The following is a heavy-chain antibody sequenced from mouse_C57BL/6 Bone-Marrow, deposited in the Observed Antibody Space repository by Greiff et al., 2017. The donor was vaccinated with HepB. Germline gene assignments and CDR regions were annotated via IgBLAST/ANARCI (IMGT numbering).Heavy chain of an antibody. CDR2: ISYDGSN. Sequence: EVQLQQSGPGLVKPSQSLSLTCSVTGYSITSGYYWNWIRQFPGNKLEWMGYISYDGSNNYNPSLKNRISITRDTSKNQFFLKLNSVTTEDTATYYCARPYYYGSRYFDVWGTGTTVTVSS. CDR1: GYSITSGYY. CDR3: ARPYYYGSRYFDV. J-gene: IGHJ1*03. D-gene: IGHD1-1*01. V-gene: IGHV3-6*01.